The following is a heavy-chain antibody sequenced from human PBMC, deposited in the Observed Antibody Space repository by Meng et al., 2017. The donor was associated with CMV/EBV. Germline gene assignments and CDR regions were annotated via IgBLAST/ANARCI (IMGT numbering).Heavy chain of an antibody. CDR3: ARGGNWFDP. CDR1: GGFFSCYY. Sequence: QERLQQWGAGPLKPSGTLSLSCAVYGGFFSCYYWSWIRQPPGKGLECIGEINHSGSTNYNPSLKSRVTISVDTSKNQFSLKLSSVTAADTAAYYCARGGNWFDPWGQGTLVTVSS. V-gene: IGHV4-34*01. J-gene: IGHJ5*02. CDR2: INHSGST.